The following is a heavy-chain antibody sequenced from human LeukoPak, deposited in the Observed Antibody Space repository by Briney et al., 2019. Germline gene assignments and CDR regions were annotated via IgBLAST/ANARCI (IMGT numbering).Heavy chain of an antibody. V-gene: IGHV3-21*04. D-gene: IGHD3-10*01. CDR3: ASHLITMVRGVKL. CDR2: ISSSSSYI. J-gene: IGHJ4*02. Sequence: GGSLRLSCAASGFTFSSYSMNWVRQAPGKGLEWVSSISSSSSYIYYADSVKGRFTISRDNAKNTLYLQMNSLRAEDTAVYYCASHLITMVRGVKLWGQGTLVTVPS. CDR1: GFTFSSYS.